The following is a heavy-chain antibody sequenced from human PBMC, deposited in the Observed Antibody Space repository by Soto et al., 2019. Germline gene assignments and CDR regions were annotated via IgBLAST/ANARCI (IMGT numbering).Heavy chain of an antibody. CDR2: INHSGST. CDR1: GGSFSGYY. Sequence: ASETLSLTCAVYGGSFSGYYWSWIRQPPGKGLEWIGEINHSGSTNYNPSLKSRVTISVDTSKNQFSLKLSSVTAADTAVYYCARGSDSSPPLYFDYWGQGTLVTVSS. V-gene: IGHV4-34*01. D-gene: IGHD6-13*01. CDR3: ARGSDSSPPLYFDY. J-gene: IGHJ4*02.